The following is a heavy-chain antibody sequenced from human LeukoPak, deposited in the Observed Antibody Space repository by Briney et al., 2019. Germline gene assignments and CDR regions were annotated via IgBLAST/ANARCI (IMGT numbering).Heavy chain of an antibody. J-gene: IGHJ4*02. V-gene: IGHV3-7*03. Sequence: GGSLRLSCAASGFYFRDHWMDWVRQAPGKELEWVGHIKTDGSETYYLDSLKGRISISRDNTNNALYLQMNSLSVEDTAVYYCVKNDGWFHLAQWGQRTLVTVSS. CDR2: IKTDGSET. CDR3: VKNDGWFHLAQ. D-gene: IGHD6-19*01. CDR1: GFYFRDHW.